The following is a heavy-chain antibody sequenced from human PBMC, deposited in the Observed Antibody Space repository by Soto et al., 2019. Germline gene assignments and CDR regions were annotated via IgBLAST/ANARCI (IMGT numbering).Heavy chain of an antibody. J-gene: IGHJ4*02. CDR2: IYHSGST. CDR3: ARNGNYYDSSGYYPSHFDY. Sequence: SETLSLTCAVSGGSISSGGYSWSWIRQPPGKGLEWIGYIYHSGSTYYNPSLKSRVTISVDRSKNQFSLKLSSVTAADTAVYYCARNGNYYDSSGYYPSHFDYWGQGTLVTVSS. CDR1: GGSISSGGYS. V-gene: IGHV4-30-2*01. D-gene: IGHD3-22*01.